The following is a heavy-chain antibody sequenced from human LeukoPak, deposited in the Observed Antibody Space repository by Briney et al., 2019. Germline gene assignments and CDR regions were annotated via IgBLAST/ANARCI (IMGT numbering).Heavy chain of an antibody. Sequence: GESLKISCKGSGYSFTSYWIGWVRQMPGKGLEWMGIIYPGDSDTRYSPSFQGQVTISADKSISTAYLQWSSLKASDTAMYYCARSPGCSSTSCKGDWFDPWGQGTLVTVSS. CDR3: ARSPGCSSTSCKGDWFDP. D-gene: IGHD2-2*01. CDR1: GYSFTSYW. J-gene: IGHJ5*02. V-gene: IGHV5-51*01. CDR2: IYPGDSDT.